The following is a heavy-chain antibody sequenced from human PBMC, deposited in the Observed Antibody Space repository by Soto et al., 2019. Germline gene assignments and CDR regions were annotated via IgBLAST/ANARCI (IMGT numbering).Heavy chain of an antibody. V-gene: IGHV3-30-3*01. J-gene: IGHJ4*02. CDR3: ARHDASGWFVDY. Sequence: QVQLVESGGGVVQPGRSLRLSCAASGFIFSSYAMHWVRQAPGKGLEWVAIISYDGSNEYYADSVKGRFTISRDNSKNALYVQMNSLRAEDTAVYYFARHDASGWFVDYWGQGTLVTVSS. D-gene: IGHD6-19*01. CDR2: ISYDGSNE. CDR1: GFIFSSYA.